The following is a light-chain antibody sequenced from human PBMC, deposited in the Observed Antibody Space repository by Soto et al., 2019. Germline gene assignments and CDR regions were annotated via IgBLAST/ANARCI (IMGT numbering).Light chain of an antibody. CDR1: SSDVGGYNY. J-gene: IGLJ1*01. Sequence: QSALTQPPSASGSPGQSVTLSCTGTSSDVGGYNYVSWYQQHPGKAPKLMIYEVNKRPSGVPDRFSGSKSGNTASLTVSGLQTEDEADYYCSSYGGSNNYVFGTGTKLTVL. CDR2: EVN. CDR3: SSYGGSNNYV. V-gene: IGLV2-8*01.